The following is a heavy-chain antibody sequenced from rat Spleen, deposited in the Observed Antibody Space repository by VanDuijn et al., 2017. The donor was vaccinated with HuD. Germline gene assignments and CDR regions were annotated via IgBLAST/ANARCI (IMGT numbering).Heavy chain of an antibody. CDR3: ARQSARDTHARLRYWYFDF. D-gene: IGHD1-5*01. J-gene: IGHJ1*01. V-gene: IGHV5-7*01. CDR2: ITFDGSGT. Sequence: EVQLVESGGGLVQPGRSVKLSCAASGFTFSDYNMAWVRQAPKKGLEWVATITFDGSGTYYRDSVKGRFTISRDNAKSTLYLQMDSLRSEDTATYYCARQSARDTHARLRYWYFDFWGPGTMVTVSS. CDR1: GFTFSDYN.